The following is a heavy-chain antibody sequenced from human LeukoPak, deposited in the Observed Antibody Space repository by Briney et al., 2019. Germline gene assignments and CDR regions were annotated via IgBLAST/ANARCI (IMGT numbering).Heavy chain of an antibody. J-gene: IGHJ5*02. Sequence: PSETLSLTCTVSGGSISSGSYYWSWIRQSAGKGLEWIGRIYTSGSTNYNPSLKSRVTISVDTSKNQFSLKLSSVTAADTAVYYCARDFGSSWYGWFDPWGQGTLVTVSS. V-gene: IGHV4-61*02. CDR1: GGSISSGSYY. CDR3: ARDFGSSWYGWFDP. CDR2: IYTSGST. D-gene: IGHD6-13*01.